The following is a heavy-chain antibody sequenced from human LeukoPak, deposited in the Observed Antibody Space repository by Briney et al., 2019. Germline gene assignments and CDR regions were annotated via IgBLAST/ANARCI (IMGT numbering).Heavy chain of an antibody. D-gene: IGHD3-10*01. J-gene: IGHJ4*02. Sequence: SETLSLTCAVYGGSFSGYYWSWIRQPPGKGLEWIGEINHGGSTNYNPSLKSRVTISVDTSKNQFSLKLSSVTAADTAVYYCARGILLWFGETQFDYWGQGTLVTVSS. CDR2: INHGGST. V-gene: IGHV4-34*01. CDR3: ARGILLWFGETQFDY. CDR1: GGSFSGYY.